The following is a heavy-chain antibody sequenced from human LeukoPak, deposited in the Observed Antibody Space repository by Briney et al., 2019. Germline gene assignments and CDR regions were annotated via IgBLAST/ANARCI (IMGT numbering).Heavy chain of an antibody. Sequence: GGSLRLSCAASGFTFSSYGMHWVRQAPGKGLEWVAAISHDGSNTYYADSMKGRFTISRDNSKNTLYLQMNSLRAEDTAVYYCAVDNERYCSSTSCYVFWGQGTLVTVSS. J-gene: IGHJ4*02. D-gene: IGHD2-2*01. CDR2: ISHDGSNT. V-gene: IGHV3-30*03. CDR3: AVDNERYCSSTSCYVF. CDR1: GFTFSSYG.